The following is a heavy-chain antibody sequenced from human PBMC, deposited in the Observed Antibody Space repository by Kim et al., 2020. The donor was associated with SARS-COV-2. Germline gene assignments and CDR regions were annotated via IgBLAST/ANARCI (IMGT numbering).Heavy chain of an antibody. CDR3: ARIVGATGFVRY. Sequence: GGSLRHSCAASGFTVSSNYMSWVRQAPGKGLEWVSVIYSGGSTYYADSVKGRFTISRDNSKNTLYLQMNSLRAEDTAVYYCARIVGATGFVRYWGQGTLVTVSS. CDR1: GFTVSSNY. J-gene: IGHJ4*02. D-gene: IGHD1-26*01. CDR2: IYSGGST. V-gene: IGHV3-66*01.